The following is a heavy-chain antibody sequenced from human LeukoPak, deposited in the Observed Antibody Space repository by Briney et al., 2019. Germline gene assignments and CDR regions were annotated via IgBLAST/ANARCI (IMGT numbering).Heavy chain of an antibody. Sequence: GGSLRLSCAASGFTFSSYAMSWVRQAPGKGLEWVSAISGSGGSTYYADSVKGRFTISRDNSKNTLYLQMNSLRAEDTAVYYCAKGGYSSSWHYYDYWGQGTLVTVS. CDR3: AKGGYSSSWHYYDY. CDR2: ISGSGGST. J-gene: IGHJ4*02. CDR1: GFTFSSYA. D-gene: IGHD6-13*01. V-gene: IGHV3-23*01.